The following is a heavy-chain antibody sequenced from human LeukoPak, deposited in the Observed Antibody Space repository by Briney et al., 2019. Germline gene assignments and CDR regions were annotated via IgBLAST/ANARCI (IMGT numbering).Heavy chain of an antibody. D-gene: IGHD2-15*01. V-gene: IGHV1-2*02. CDR3: ARGVAGTYYYYYMDV. J-gene: IGHJ6*03. CDR1: GYTFTSYG. CDR2: INPNSGGT. Sequence: GASVKVSCKASGYTFTSYGISWVRQAPGQGLEWMGWINPNSGGTNYAQKFQGRVTMTRDTSISTAYMELSRLRSDDTDVYYCARGVAGTYYYYYMDVWGKGTTVTISS.